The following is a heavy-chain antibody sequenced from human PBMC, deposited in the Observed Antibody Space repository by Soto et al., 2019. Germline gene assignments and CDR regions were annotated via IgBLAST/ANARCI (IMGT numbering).Heavy chain of an antibody. J-gene: IGHJ4*02. Sequence: GESLKISCEGSGYNFNTYWIGWVRQMPGKGLEWMALIYPGDSDTRYSPSFEGQVTLSVDRSISTAYLQWSSLKASDTAIYYCATSTVSYVDIVSSTTRGYFDHWGQGPLVTVSS. V-gene: IGHV5-51*01. CDR3: ATSTVSYVDIVSSTTRGYFDH. CDR1: GYNFNTYW. CDR2: IYPGDSDT. D-gene: IGHD5-12*01.